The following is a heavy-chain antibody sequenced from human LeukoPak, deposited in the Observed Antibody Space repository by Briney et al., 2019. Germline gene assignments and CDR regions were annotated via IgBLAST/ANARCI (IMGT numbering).Heavy chain of an antibody. CDR2: IDPSGSYT. CDR1: GXSFTSYW. V-gene: IGHV5-10-1*01. Sequence: GESLKISCKGSGXSFTSYWISWVRQMPGKGLEWMGRIDPSGSYTNYSPSFQGHVTISADKSISTAYLQWSSLKASDTAMYYCARQEGYCSGGSCYGYWGQGTLVTVSS. CDR3: ARQEGYCSGGSCYGY. J-gene: IGHJ4*02. D-gene: IGHD2-15*01.